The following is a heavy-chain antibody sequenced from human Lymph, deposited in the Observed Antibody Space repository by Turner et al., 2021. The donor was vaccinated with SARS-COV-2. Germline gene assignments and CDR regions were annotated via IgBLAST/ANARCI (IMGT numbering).Heavy chain of an antibody. CDR3: AREMGSGSDY. J-gene: IGHJ4*02. D-gene: IGHD3-10*01. Sequence: QVQLVEYGGGVVQPGRSLRITCTAAGFTFSSYAMHWVRQAPGKGLEWVSLISYDGSNKYYADSVKGRFTISRDNSKNTLYLQMNSLRTEDTAVYYCAREMGSGSDYWGQGTLVTVSS. CDR1: GFTFSSYA. V-gene: IGHV3-30*04. CDR2: ISYDGSNK.